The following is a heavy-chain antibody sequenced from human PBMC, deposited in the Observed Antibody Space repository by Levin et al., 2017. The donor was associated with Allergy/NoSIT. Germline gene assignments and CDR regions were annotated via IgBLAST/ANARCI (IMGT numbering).Heavy chain of an antibody. J-gene: IGHJ4*02. CDR3: ARETTVVPFDY. V-gene: IGHV4-38-2*02. CDR1: GYSICSGYF. D-gene: IGHD4-23*01. CDR2: IYHTGGA. Sequence: SQTPSLTCAVSGYSICSGYFWGWIRQPPGKGLEWIGNIYHTGGAHYNPSLKSRVTISVDTSKNQFSLRLTSVTAADTAVYYCARETTVVPFDYWGQGTLVTVSS.